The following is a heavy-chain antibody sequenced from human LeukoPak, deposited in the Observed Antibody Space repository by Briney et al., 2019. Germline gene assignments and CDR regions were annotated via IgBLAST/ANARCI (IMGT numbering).Heavy chain of an antibody. J-gene: IGHJ4*02. V-gene: IGHV2-70*04. D-gene: IGHD6-6*01. CDR1: GFSLSTSGMR. CDR2: IDWDDDK. CDR3: ARRTSSSFYFDY. Sequence: ESGPTLVKPTQTLTLTCTFSGFSLSTSGMRVSWIRQPPGKALEWLARIDWDDDKFYSTSLKTRLTISKDTSKNQVVLTMTNMDPVDTAIYYCARRTSSSFYFDYWGQGTLVTVPS.